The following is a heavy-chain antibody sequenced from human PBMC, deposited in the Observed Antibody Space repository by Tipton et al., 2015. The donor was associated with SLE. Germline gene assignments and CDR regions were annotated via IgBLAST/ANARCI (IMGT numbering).Heavy chain of an antibody. CDR1: GFTFSSYW. J-gene: IGHJ6*03. CDR2: IKQDGSEK. D-gene: IGHD3-10*01. V-gene: IGHV3-7*04. CDR3: ARGEDEGSYVYYMDI. Sequence: SLRLSCAASGFTFSSYWMSWVRQAPGKGLEWVANIKQDGSEKYYVDSVKGRFTISRDNAKNSLYLQMNSLRAEDTAVYYCARGEDEGSYVYYMDIWGKGTTVAVSS.